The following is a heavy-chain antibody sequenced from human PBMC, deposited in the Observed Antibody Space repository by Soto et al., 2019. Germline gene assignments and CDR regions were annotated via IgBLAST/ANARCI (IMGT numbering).Heavy chain of an antibody. CDR1: GFTFSSYA. J-gene: IGHJ3*02. D-gene: IGHD6-13*01. CDR2: ISYDGSNK. CDR3: ARDRDARYSSSPGDAFDI. V-gene: IGHV3-30-3*01. Sequence: GGSLRLSCAASGFTFSSYAMHWVRQAPGKGLEWVAVISYDGSNKYYADSVKGRFTISRDNSKNTLYLQMNSLRAEDTAVYYCARDRDARYSSSPGDAFDIWGQGTMVTVSS.